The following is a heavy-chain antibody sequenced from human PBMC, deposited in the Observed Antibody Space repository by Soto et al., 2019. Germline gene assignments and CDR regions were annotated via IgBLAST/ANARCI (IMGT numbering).Heavy chain of an antibody. CDR2: INPFDGSR. Sequence: ASVTVSCKASVYIFTSYYLHWVRQAPGQGLEWMGWINPFDGSRMFAQSFQGRVTFTRDTSTSTVYMELSGLRSDDTAVYYCSRVDPGETSPFDHWGQGTLVTVSS. CDR3: SRVDPGETSPFDH. V-gene: IGHV1-46*03. J-gene: IGHJ4*02. D-gene: IGHD3-10*01. CDR1: VYIFTSYY.